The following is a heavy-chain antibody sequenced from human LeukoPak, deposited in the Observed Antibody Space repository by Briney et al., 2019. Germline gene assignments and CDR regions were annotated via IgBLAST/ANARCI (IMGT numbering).Heavy chain of an antibody. CDR1: GYTFTSYG. Sequence: GASVKVSCKASGYTFTSYGISWVRQAPGQELEWMGWISAYNGNTNYAQKLQGRVTMTTDTSTSTAYMELRSLRSDDTAVYYCARTICTNGVCYAQSDYWGQGTLVTVSS. D-gene: IGHD2-8*01. V-gene: IGHV1-18*01. CDR2: ISAYNGNT. CDR3: ARTICTNGVCYAQSDY. J-gene: IGHJ4*02.